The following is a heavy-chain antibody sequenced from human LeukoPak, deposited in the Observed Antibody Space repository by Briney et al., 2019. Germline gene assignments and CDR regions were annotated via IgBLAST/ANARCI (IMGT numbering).Heavy chain of an antibody. CDR3: ARRVGAGNFDY. Sequence: NPSETLSLTCTVSGGSISSSSYYWGWIRQPPGKGLEWIGTIYYSGSTYYNPSLKSRVIISVDTSRNQFSLNLSPVTAADTAVYYCARRVGAGNFDYWGQGTLVAVSS. CDR2: IYYSGST. J-gene: IGHJ4*02. D-gene: IGHD6-13*01. V-gene: IGHV4-39*01. CDR1: GGSISSSSYY.